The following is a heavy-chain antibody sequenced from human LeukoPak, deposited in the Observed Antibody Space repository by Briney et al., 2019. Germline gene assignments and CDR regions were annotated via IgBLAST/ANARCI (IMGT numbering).Heavy chain of an antibody. Sequence: SETLSLTCTVSGASVGSAGYYWSWIRQPPGGGLEWIGYVYYIANTNYNPSLKSRVTMSVDPSKNQFSLKVKSVTAADTAMYYCARTQSQSGSYRYYFGYWGQGTLVAVSS. J-gene: IGHJ4*02. V-gene: IGHV4-61*08. CDR1: GASVGSAGYY. D-gene: IGHD1-26*01. CDR2: VYYIANT. CDR3: ARTQSQSGSYRYYFGY.